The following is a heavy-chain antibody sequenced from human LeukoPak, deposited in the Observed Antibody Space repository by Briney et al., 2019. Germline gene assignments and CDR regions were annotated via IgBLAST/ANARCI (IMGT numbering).Heavy chain of an antibody. D-gene: IGHD2-2*01. CDR2: INPNSGGT. Sequence: ASVKVSCKASGYTFTGYYMHWVRQAPGQGLEWMGWINPNSGGTNYAQKFLGRVTMTRDTSISTAYMELSRLRSDDTAVYYCARAGRYCSSTSCSLPDYWGQGTLVTVSS. CDR3: ARAGRYCSSTSCSLPDY. CDR1: GYTFTGYY. J-gene: IGHJ4*02. V-gene: IGHV1-2*02.